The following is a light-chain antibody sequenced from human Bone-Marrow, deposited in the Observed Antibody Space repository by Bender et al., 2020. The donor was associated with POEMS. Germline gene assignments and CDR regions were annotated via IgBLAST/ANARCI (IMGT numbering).Light chain of an antibody. Sequence: QSALTQPASVSGSPGQSITISCTGNIRDFGSYNFVSWYQQHPGKAPKLLIYEASERPSGVSSRFSGSRSGNTASLTISGLQTEDEADYYCCSYTGDTTFFGGGTKLTVL. CDR2: EAS. V-gene: IGLV2-14*02. CDR3: CSYTGDTTF. J-gene: IGLJ2*01. CDR1: IRDFGSYNF.